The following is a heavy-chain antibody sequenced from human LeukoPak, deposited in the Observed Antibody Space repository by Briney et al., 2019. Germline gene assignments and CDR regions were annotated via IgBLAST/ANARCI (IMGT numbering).Heavy chain of an antibody. CDR3: ARGYFIGWPLYYGGGYDY. V-gene: IGHV3-48*01. J-gene: IGHJ4*02. CDR2: ISSSSSTI. D-gene: IGHD1-26*01. CDR1: GFTFSSYS. Sequence: GGSLRLSCAASGFTFSSYSMNWVRQAPGKGLEWVSYISSSSSTIYYADSVKGRFTISRDNAKNSLYLQMNSLRAEDTAVYYCARGYFIGWPLYYGGGYDYWGQGTLVTVSS.